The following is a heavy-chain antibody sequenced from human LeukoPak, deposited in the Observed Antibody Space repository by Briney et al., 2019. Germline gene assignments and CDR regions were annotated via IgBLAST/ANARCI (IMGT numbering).Heavy chain of an antibody. CDR2: IYYTGST. V-gene: IGHV4-59*01. J-gene: IGHJ6*02. Sequence: SETLSLTCTVSGGSISTYYWTWIRQPPGKGLEWIGYIYYTGSTNYNPSLKSRVTMSVDTSKNQFSLKLSSVTAADTAVYYCARVGALTEPYYYGMDVWGQGTTVTVSS. CDR3: ARVGALTEPYYYGMDV. D-gene: IGHD1-14*01. CDR1: GGSISTYY.